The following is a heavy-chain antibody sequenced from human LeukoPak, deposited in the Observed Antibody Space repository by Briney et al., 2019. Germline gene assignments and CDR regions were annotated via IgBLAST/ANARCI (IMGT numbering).Heavy chain of an antibody. CDR3: ARGVGARSPNLDY. Sequence: RGSLRLFCAHSGGTLTSNYMSWVRQAPGEGLEWVSESFSDGSTYYDASGKGRFTISTDNSKTTRYLQMYSWRAEDTGVYYCARGVGARSPNLDYWGERSLVTVSS. CDR1: GGTLTSNY. D-gene: IGHD1-26*01. V-gene: IGHV3-53*01. J-gene: IGHJ4*02. CDR2: SFSDGST.